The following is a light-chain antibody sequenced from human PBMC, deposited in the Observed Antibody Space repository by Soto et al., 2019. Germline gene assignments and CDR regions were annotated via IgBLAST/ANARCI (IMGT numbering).Light chain of an antibody. Sequence: NFMLTQPHSVSESPGKTVTISCTRSSGSIASNYVQWYQQRPGSAPTTVIYEDNQRPSGVPDRFSGSIDSSSNSASLTISGLQPEDEADYYCSSFTIVSTLVFGGGTKLTVL. V-gene: IGLV6-57*04. CDR1: SGSIASNY. CDR3: SSFTIVSTLV. CDR2: EDN. J-gene: IGLJ3*02.